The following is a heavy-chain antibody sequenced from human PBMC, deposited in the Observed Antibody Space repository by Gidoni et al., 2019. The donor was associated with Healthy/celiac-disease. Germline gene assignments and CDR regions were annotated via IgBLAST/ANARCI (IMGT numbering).Heavy chain of an antibody. J-gene: IGHJ6*02. Sequence: QVQLVESGGGVVQPGRSLRLSCAASGFTFSSYGLLWVRQAPGKGLAWVAVISYDGSNKYYADSVKGRFTISRDNSKNTLYLQMNSLRAEDTAVYYCAKDLGYCSSTSCPRGPGYYYYYGMDVWGQGTMVTVSS. CDR2: ISYDGSNK. D-gene: IGHD2-2*01. V-gene: IGHV3-30*18. CDR1: GFTFSSYG. CDR3: AKDLGYCSSTSCPRGPGYYYYYGMDV.